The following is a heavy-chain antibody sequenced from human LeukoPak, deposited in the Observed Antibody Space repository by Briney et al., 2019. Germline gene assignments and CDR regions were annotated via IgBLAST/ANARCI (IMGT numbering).Heavy chain of an antibody. D-gene: IGHD2-8*01. CDR1: GFTFSSYA. Sequence: GRSLRLSCAASGFTFSSYAMHWVRQAPGKGLEWAAVISYDGSNKYYADSVKGRFTISRDNSKNTLYLQMNSLRAEDTAVYYCAREFSDCTNGVCYAYFDYWGQGTLVTVSS. CDR2: ISYDGSNK. J-gene: IGHJ4*02. CDR3: AREFSDCTNGVCYAYFDY. V-gene: IGHV3-30-3*01.